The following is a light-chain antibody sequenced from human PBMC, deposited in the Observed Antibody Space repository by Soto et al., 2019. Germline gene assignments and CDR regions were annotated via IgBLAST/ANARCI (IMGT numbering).Light chain of an antibody. CDR2: EVS. V-gene: IGLV2-8*01. CDR3: SSYAGSNIL. J-gene: IGLJ2*01. CDR1: GSDVGGYKY. Sequence: QSALTQPPSASGSPGQSVTLSCTGTGSDVGGYKYVSWYQQHPGKVPKLMIYEVSKRPSGVPDRFSGSKSGNTASLTVSGLQPEDEADYYCSSYAGSNILFGGGTKLTVL.